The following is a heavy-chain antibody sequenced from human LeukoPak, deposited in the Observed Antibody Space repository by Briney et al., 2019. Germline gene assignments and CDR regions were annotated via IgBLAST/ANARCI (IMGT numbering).Heavy chain of an antibody. D-gene: IGHD2-15*01. J-gene: IGHJ4*02. Sequence: GGSLRLSCAASGFTFSSYGMHWVRQAPGKGLEWVAVIWYDGSNKYYADSVKGRFTISRDNSKNTLYLQMNSLRAEDTAVYYCARGDLGYCSGGSCYTTDYWGQGTLVTVSS. V-gene: IGHV3-33*01. CDR1: GFTFSSYG. CDR2: IWYDGSNK. CDR3: ARGDLGYCSGGSCYTTDY.